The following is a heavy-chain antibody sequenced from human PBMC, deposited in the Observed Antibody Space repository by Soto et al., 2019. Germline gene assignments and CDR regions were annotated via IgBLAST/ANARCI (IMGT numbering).Heavy chain of an antibody. CDR2: ISYDGSNK. J-gene: IGHJ4*02. Sequence: QVQLVESGGGVVQPGRSLRLSCAASGFTFSSYGMHWVRQAPGKGLEWVAIISYDGSNKYYADSVKGRFTISRDNSKNTLYLQMNSLRAEDTAVYYCAKVRADYCYASGPFDYWGQGTLVTVSS. CDR3: AKVRADYCYASGPFDY. V-gene: IGHV3-30*18. D-gene: IGHD3-10*01. CDR1: GFTFSSYG.